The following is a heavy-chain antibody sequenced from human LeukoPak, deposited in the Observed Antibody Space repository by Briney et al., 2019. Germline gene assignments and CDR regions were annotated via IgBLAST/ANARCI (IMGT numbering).Heavy chain of an antibody. V-gene: IGHV5-51*01. CDR3: ARLSVEMATFDAFDI. D-gene: IGHD5-24*01. J-gene: IGHJ3*02. CDR2: IYPGDSDT. CDR1: VYSFTSYW. Sequence: GESLKISCKGSVYSFTSYWIGWVRQMPGKGLEWMGIIYPGDSDTRYSPSFQGQVTISADKSISTAYLQWSSLKASDTAMYYCARLSVEMATFDAFDIWGQGTMVTVSS.